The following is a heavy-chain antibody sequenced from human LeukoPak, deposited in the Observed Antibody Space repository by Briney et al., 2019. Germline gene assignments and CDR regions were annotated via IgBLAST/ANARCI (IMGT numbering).Heavy chain of an antibody. Sequence: SETLSLTCAVYGVSFSGYYWSWIRQPPGKGLEWIGEINHSGSTNYNPSLKSRVTISVDTSKNQFSLKLSSVTAADTAVYYCARATWNSLDYWGQGTLVTVSS. J-gene: IGHJ4*02. CDR3: ARATWNSLDY. D-gene: IGHD1-7*01. CDR1: GVSFSGYY. CDR2: INHSGST. V-gene: IGHV4-34*01.